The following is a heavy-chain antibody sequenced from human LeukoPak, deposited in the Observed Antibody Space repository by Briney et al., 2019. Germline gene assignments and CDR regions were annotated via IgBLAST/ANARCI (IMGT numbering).Heavy chain of an antibody. J-gene: IGHJ4*02. CDR2: IYRGDST. V-gene: IGHV3-53*01. CDR3: ARDSYRSSTSCYDY. CDR1: GFTVSSNY. D-gene: IGHD2-2*01. Sequence: PGGSLRLSCAASGFTVSSNYMSWARQAPGRGLEWVSVIYRGDSTYYADSVEGRFTISRDNSKNTLYLQMNSLRAEDTAMYYCARDSYRSSTSCYDYWGQGTLVTVSS.